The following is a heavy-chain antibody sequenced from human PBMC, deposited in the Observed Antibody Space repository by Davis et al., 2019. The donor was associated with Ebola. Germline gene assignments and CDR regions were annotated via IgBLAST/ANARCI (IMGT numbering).Heavy chain of an antibody. Sequence: PGGSLRLSCAASGFTFSSHDMHWVRQATGKGLEWVSGIGTTGDTYYPGSVKGRFTISRENAKQSLYLQMNSLRAGDTAVYYCARVSSSGWYDYDYWGQGTLVTVSS. D-gene: IGHD6-19*01. V-gene: IGHV3-13*01. CDR1: GFTFSSHD. CDR2: IGTTGDT. J-gene: IGHJ4*02. CDR3: ARVSSSGWYDYDY.